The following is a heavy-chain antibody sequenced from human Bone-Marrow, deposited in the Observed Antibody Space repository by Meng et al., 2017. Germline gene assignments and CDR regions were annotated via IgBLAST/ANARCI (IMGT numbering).Heavy chain of an antibody. J-gene: IGHJ4*02. Sequence: QVQLQESGPGLVKPSGTLSLTCTVSGDSISSDIWWSWVRQPPGKGLEWIGEVYHRGDTNYNPSLKSRVDIPVDKSKNQFYLSLFSVTAADTAVYYCGRDQGRELINHWGQGTLVTVSS. V-gene: IGHV4-4*02. CDR2: VYHRGDT. CDR3: GRDQGRELINH. D-gene: IGHD1-7*01. CDR1: GDSISSDIW.